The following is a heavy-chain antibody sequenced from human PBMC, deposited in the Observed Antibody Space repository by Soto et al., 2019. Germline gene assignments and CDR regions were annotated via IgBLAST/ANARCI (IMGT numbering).Heavy chain of an antibody. D-gene: IGHD6-19*01. CDR2: IKQDGSER. CDR1: RFTFTSYW. CDR3: AKDFGAWSDS. V-gene: IGHV3-7*03. J-gene: IGHJ5*02. Sequence: EVQLVESGGGLVQAGGSLRLSCAASRFTFTSYWMSWVRQAPGKGLEWVANIKQDGSERYYVDSVKGRFTISRDNAKNSLFLQMNNLRADDTAVYYCAKDFGAWSDSWGQGTLVNVSS.